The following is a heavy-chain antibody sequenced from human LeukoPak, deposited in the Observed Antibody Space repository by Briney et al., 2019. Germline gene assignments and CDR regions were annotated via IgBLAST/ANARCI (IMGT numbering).Heavy chain of an antibody. V-gene: IGHV4-59*01. CDR2: IYYSGST. D-gene: IGHD2-8*02. CDR3: ARVARVITGTYEDQHSYYYMDV. Sequence: SETLSLTCTVSGGSISSYYWSWIRQPPGKGLEWIGYIYYSGSTNYNPSLKSRVTISVDTSKNQFSLKLSSVTAADTAVYYCARVARVITGTYEDQHSYYYMDVWGEGTTVTVSS. J-gene: IGHJ6*03. CDR1: GGSISSYY.